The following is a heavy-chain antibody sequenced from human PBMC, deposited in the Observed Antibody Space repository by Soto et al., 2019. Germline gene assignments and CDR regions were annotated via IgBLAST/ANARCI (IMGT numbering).Heavy chain of an antibody. CDR2: ISAYNGKT. CDR3: ATHVLRYFDWFHQSYPFDY. D-gene: IGHD3-9*01. J-gene: IGHJ4*02. CDR1: GYTFTSYG. V-gene: IGHV1-18*01. Sequence: ASVKVSCKASGYTFTSYGISWVRQAPGQGLEWMGWISAYNGKTNYAQKLQGRVTMTKDTSTDTAYMELSSLRSEDTAVYYCATHVLRYFDWFHQSYPFDYWGQGTLVTVS.